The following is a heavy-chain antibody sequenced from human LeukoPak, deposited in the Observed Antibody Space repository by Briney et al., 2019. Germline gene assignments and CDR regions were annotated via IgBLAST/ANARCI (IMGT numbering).Heavy chain of an antibody. CDR1: GYTFTGQY. J-gene: IGHJ3*02. CDR3: ARRGWGDAFDI. D-gene: IGHD6-19*01. Sequence: ASVKVSCKASGYTFTGQYMHWVRQAPGQGLEWMGWISAYNGNTNYAQKLQGRVTMTTDTSTSTAYMELRSLRSDDTAVYYCARRGWGDAFDIWGQGTMVTVSS. V-gene: IGHV1-18*01. CDR2: ISAYNGNT.